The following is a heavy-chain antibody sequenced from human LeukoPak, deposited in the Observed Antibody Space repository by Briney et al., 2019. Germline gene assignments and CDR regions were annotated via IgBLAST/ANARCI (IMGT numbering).Heavy chain of an antibody. V-gene: IGHV5-51*01. CDR3: ATSREVAGSHAFDI. CDR1: GYSFTNYW. D-gene: IGHD6-19*01. J-gene: IGHJ3*02. CDR2: LYPGDSAS. Sequence: PGESLKISCKGSGYSFTNYWIGWVRQVPGKGLEWMGMLYPGDSASRFSPSFQGRVTMSVDRSINTAYLQWSGLRASDTAMYYCATSREVAGSHAFDIWGQGTVVTVSS.